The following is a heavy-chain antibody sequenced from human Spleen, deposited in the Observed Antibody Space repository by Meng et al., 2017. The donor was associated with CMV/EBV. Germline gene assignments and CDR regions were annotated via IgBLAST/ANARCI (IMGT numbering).Heavy chain of an antibody. CDR2: IYYTGST. Sequence: SETLSLTCSVSGGSVTSTSYYWGWIRQPPGQGLEWIGNIYYTGSTYYNPAFRRRVTISMDTSKNLFSLTLHSLAAADAAVYYCARIHTVTKYLFYGLDVWGQGTTVTVSS. CDR3: ARIHTVTKYLFYGLDV. D-gene: IGHD4-17*01. CDR1: GGSVTSTSYY. J-gene: IGHJ6*02. V-gene: IGHV4-39*07.